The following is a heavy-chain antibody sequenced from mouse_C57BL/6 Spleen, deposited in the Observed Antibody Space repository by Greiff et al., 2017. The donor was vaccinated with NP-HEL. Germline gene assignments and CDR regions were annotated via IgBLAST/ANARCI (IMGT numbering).Heavy chain of an antibody. CDR3: ALTSPWFAY. CDR1: GYTFTSYW. V-gene: IGHV1-64*01. D-gene: IGHD1-3*01. Sequence: QVQLQQPGAELVKPGASVKLSCKASGYTFTSYWMHWVKQRPGQGLEWIGMIHPNSGSTNYNEKFKSKATLTVDKSSSTAYMQLSSLTSEDSAVYYCALTSPWFAYWGQGTLVTVSA. J-gene: IGHJ3*01. CDR2: IHPNSGST.